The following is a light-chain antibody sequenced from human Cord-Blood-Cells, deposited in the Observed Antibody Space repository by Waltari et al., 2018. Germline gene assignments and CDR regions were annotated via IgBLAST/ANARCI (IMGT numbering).Light chain of an antibody. J-gene: IGLJ1*01. CDR1: SSDVGSYNL. CDR3: CSYAGSSTI. CDR2: EGS. Sequence: QSALTQPASVSGSPGQSLTISCTGTSSDVGSYNLASWYQQHPGKAPKLMIYEGSKRPSGVSNRFSGSKSGNTASLTTSGLQAEDEADYYCCSYAGSSTIFGTGTKVTVL. V-gene: IGLV2-23*01.